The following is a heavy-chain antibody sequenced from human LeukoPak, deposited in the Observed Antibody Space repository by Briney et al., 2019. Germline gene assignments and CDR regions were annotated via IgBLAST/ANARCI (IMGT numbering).Heavy chain of an antibody. CDR3: ARHSRGRWYVFDY. Sequence: GGSLRLSCSVSGLTFSIYAMHWVRQAPGKGLEYVSAISSNGGSTYYADSVKGRFTISRDNSNNTLYLQMNSLRAEDTAVYYCARHSRGRWYVFDYWGQGTLVTVSS. CDR2: ISSNGGST. V-gene: IGHV3-64*04. J-gene: IGHJ4*02. D-gene: IGHD6-13*01. CDR1: GLTFSIYA.